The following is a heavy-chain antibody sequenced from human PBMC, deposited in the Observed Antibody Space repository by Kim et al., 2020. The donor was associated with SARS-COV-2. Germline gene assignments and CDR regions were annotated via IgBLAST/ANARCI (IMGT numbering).Heavy chain of an antibody. J-gene: IGHJ5*02. D-gene: IGHD6-19*01. Sequence: AAPVKGRFTISRDDSKNTLYLQMNSLKTEDTAVYYCTTVGYSSGWYLFDPWGQGTLVTVSS. V-gene: IGHV3-15*01. CDR3: TTVGYSSGWYLFDP.